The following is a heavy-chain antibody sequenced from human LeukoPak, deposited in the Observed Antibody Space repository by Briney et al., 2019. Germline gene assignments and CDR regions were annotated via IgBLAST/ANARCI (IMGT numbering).Heavy chain of an antibody. J-gene: IGHJ4*02. D-gene: IGHD3-22*01. CDR1: GGSISSYY. CDR2: IYTSGST. CDR3: ARDWIHDSSGYYYSFDY. Sequence: TSETLSLTCTVSGGSISSYYWSWIRQPAGKGLEWIGRIYTSGSTNYNPSLKSRVTMSVDTSKNQFSLKLSSVTAADTAVYYCARDWIHDSSGYYYSFDYWGQGTLVTVSS. V-gene: IGHV4-4*07.